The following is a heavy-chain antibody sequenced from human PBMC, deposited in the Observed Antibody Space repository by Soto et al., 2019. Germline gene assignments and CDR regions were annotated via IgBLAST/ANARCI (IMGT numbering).Heavy chain of an antibody. J-gene: IGHJ4*02. D-gene: IGHD1-1*01. Sequence: QVHLIQSGAEVKKPGASVKVSCKVSGYTLTELAMHWVRQAPGRGLEWLGGFDPEDGKTTSAQKFRGRVTVTEDTSTDTAYMELSSRISEYTAVYYCVAGGTRWLHSPFDYWGQGTLVTVSS. CDR1: GYTLTELA. CDR2: FDPEDGKT. CDR3: VAGGTRWLHSPFDY. V-gene: IGHV1-24*01.